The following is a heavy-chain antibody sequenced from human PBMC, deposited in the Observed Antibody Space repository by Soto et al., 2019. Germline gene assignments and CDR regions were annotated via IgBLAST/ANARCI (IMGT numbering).Heavy chain of an antibody. CDR2: IIPILGIA. J-gene: IGHJ4*02. CDR1: GGTFSSYT. CDR3: ARLPLAGGNSDY. V-gene: IGHV1-69*02. Sequence: QVQLVQSGAAVKKPGSSVKVSCKASGGTFSSYTISWVRQAPGQGLEWMGRIIPILGIANYAQKFQGRVTITADKSTSTAYMELSSLRSEDTAVYYCARLPLAGGNSDYWGQGTLVTVSS. D-gene: IGHD2-15*01.